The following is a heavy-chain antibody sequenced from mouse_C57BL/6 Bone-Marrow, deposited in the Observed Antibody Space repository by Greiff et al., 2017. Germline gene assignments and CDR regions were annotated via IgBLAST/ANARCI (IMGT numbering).Heavy chain of an antibody. D-gene: IGHD2-4*01. Sequence: VQLQQSGPELVKPGASVKISCKASGYTFTDYYINWVKQRPGQGLEWIGWIFPGSGSTYYNEKFKGKATLTVDKSSRTAYMLLSSLTSEDSAVYFCASDYGAYWGQGTLVTVSA. V-gene: IGHV1-75*01. CDR1: GYTFTDYY. CDR2: IFPGSGST. CDR3: ASDYGAY. J-gene: IGHJ3*01.